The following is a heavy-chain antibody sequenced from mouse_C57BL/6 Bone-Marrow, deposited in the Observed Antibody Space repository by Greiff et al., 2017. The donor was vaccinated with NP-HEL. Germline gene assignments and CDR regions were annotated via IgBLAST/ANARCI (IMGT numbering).Heavy chain of an antibody. V-gene: IGHV2-9-1*01. CDR3: ARAGNYGTPGGFDG. J-gene: IGHJ1*03. CDR1: GFSLTSYA. D-gene: IGHD2-1*01. Sequence: VQRVESGPGLVAPSQSLSITCTVSGFSLTSYAISWVRQPPGKGLEWLGVIWTGGGTNYNSALKSRLSISKDNSKSQVFLKMNSLQTDDTARYYCARAGNYGTPGGFDGWGTGTTVTVSS. CDR2: IWTGGGT.